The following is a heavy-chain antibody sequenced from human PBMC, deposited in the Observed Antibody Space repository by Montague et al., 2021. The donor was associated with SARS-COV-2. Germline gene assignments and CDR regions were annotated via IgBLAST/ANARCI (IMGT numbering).Heavy chain of an antibody. J-gene: IGHJ4*02. D-gene: IGHD3-10*01. CDR1: GASISTGAYY. CDR3: ATASGSGSLGSHY. CDR2: IYCSGTI. Sequence: TLSLTCTVSGASISTGAYYWSWIRQHPEKGLEWIGYIYCSGTIYYXPSLKSRVTISLDTSNNHSSLKLSSVTAADTAVYYCATASGSGSLGSHYWGQGTLVLVSS. V-gene: IGHV4-31*03.